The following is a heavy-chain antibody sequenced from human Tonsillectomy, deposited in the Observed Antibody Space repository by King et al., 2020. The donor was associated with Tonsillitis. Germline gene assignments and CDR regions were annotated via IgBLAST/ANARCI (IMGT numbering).Heavy chain of an antibody. D-gene: IGHD3-10*01. J-gene: IGHJ4*02. CDR3: AKGGVGWFGEIPFYYFDY. CDR2: ISGSAFST. Sequence: VQLVESGGGLVQPGGSLRLSCAASGFTFSNYAMSWVRQAPGKGLEWVSTISGSAFSTYYADSVKGRFTISRDNSKNTLYLQMNSLRADDTALYYCAKGGVGWFGEIPFYYFDYWGQGTLVTVSS. CDR1: GFTFSNYA. V-gene: IGHV3-23*04.